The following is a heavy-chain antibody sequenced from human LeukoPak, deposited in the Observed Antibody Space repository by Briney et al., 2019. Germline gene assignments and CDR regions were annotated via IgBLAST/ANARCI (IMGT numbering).Heavy chain of an antibody. CDR1: GFTFSSYS. CDR3: ARDRSGYSDDGLIDY. Sequence: GSLRLSCASSGFTFSSYSMNWVRQAPGKELEWVSSISSSSSYIYYADSVKGRFTISRDNAKNSLYLQMNSLRAEDTAVYYCARDRSGYSDDGLIDYWGQGTLVTVSS. CDR2: ISSSSSYI. V-gene: IGHV3-21*01. J-gene: IGHJ4*02. D-gene: IGHD3-3*01.